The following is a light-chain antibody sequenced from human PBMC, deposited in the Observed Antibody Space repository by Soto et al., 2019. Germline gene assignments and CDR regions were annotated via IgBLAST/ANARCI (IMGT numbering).Light chain of an antibody. CDR3: SSYTSSSTS. Sequence: QSAVTQPASVSGSPGQSITISCTGTSSDVGGYNYVSWYQQHPGKAPKLMIYDVSNRPSGVSNRFSGSKSGNTASLTISGLQAEDEADYYCSSYTSSSTSFGGGTKLTVL. V-gene: IGLV2-14*01. CDR2: DVS. CDR1: SSDVGGYNY. J-gene: IGLJ3*02.